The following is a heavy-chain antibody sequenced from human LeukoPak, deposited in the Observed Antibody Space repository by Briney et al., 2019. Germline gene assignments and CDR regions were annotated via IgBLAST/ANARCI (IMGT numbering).Heavy chain of an antibody. CDR3: ARHALATVTDPSFDY. Sequence: SETLSLTCTVSGGSISTPGYYWGWIRQPPGKGLEWIGSLYHSGSTYYKPSLKSRATISVDKSKNQCSLKLRSVTAADTAVYYCARHALATVTDPSFDYWSQGTLVTVSS. CDR2: LYHSGST. D-gene: IGHD2-21*02. V-gene: IGHV4-39*01. CDR1: GGSISTPGYY. J-gene: IGHJ4*02.